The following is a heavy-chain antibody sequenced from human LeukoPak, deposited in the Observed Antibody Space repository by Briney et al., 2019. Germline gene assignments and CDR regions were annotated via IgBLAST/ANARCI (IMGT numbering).Heavy chain of an antibody. J-gene: IGHJ4*02. V-gene: IGHV4-30-2*01. CDR1: GGSISSYS. CDR2: IYHSGST. D-gene: IGHD5-18*01. CDR3: AREDLNSYGYDY. Sequence: SETLSLTCTVSGGSISSYSWSWIRQPPGKGLEWIGYIYHSGSTYYNPSLKSRVTISVDRSKNQFSLKLSSVTAADTAVYYCAREDLNSYGYDYWGQGTLVTVSS.